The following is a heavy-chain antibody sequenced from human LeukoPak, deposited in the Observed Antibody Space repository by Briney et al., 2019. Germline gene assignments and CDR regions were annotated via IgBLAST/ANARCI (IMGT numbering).Heavy chain of an antibody. CDR1: GFTFSSHG. D-gene: IGHD3-16*01. Sequence: GETLRLSCAASGFTFSSHGMNWVRQAPGKGLEWVSGITGSGGNRYYADSVKGRFTISRDNSKNTLYLQMNSLRAEDTAVYYCAKDDIYIRFLPWGQGTLVTVSS. CDR3: AKDDIYIRFLP. CDR2: ITGSGGNR. V-gene: IGHV3-23*01. J-gene: IGHJ5*02.